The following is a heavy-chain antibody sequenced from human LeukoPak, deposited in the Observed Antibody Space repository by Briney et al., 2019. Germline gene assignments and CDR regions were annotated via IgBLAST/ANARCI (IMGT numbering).Heavy chain of an antibody. Sequence: SETLSLTCTVSGSSISSSSYYWGWIRQPPGKGLEWIGSIYYSGSTYYNPSLKSRVTISVDTSKNQFSLKLSSVTAADTAVYYCARAFRDAGYFDYWGQGTLVTVSS. CDR1: GSSISSSSYY. CDR2: IYYSGST. CDR3: ARAFRDAGYFDY. J-gene: IGHJ4*02. V-gene: IGHV4-39*07.